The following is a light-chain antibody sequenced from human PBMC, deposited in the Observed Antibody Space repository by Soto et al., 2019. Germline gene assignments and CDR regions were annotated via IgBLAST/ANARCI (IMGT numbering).Light chain of an antibody. CDR2: QDS. J-gene: IGLJ1*01. Sequence: SYELTQPPSVSVSPGQTASITCSADKLGDKYAYWYQQKPGQSPVLVIYQDSRRPSGIPERFSGSNSGNTATLTISGTQAMDEADYYCQAWDSSTHVFGTGTKVTVL. CDR3: QAWDSSTHV. CDR1: KLGDKY. V-gene: IGLV3-1*01.